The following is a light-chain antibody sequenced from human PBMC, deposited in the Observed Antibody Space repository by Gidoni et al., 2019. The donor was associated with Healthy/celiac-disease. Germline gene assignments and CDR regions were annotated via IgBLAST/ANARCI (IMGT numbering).Light chain of an antibody. J-gene: IGKJ2*01. Sequence: EIVMTQSPATLSVSPGARATLSCRASQSVSSNLAWYQQKPGQAPRHLIYGASTRATGLPARFSGSGSGTEFTLTISRLQSEDFAVYYCQEYNNWPPYTFGQGTKLEIK. CDR3: QEYNNWPPYT. V-gene: IGKV3-15*01. CDR2: GAS. CDR1: QSVSSN.